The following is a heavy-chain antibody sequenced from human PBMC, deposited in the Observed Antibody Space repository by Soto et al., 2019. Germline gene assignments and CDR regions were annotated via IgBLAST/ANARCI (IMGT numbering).Heavy chain of an antibody. CDR3: ARGHRVRSVNIVATGRNYYFDY. Sequence: ASVKVSCKASGYTFTSYDINWVRQATGQGLEWMGWMNPNSGNTGYAQKFQGRVTMTRNTSISTAYMELSSRRSEDTAVYYCARGHRVRSVNIVATGRNYYFDYWGQGTLVTVSS. D-gene: IGHD5-12*01. J-gene: IGHJ4*02. V-gene: IGHV1-8*01. CDR1: GYTFTSYD. CDR2: MNPNSGNT.